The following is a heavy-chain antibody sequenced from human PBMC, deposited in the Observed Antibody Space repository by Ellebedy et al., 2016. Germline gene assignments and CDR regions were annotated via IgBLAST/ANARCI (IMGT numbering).Heavy chain of an antibody. CDR1: GFTVSSNY. CDR2: IYSGGST. CDR3: ARVVNGLPGGMDV. D-gene: IGHD6-6*01. V-gene: IGHV3-66*01. J-gene: IGHJ6*02. Sequence: GGSLRLXCAASGFTVSSNYMSWVRQAPGKGLEWVSVIYSGGSTYYADSVKGRFTISRDNSKNTLYLQMNSLRAEDTAVYYCARVVNGLPGGMDVWGQGTTVTVSS.